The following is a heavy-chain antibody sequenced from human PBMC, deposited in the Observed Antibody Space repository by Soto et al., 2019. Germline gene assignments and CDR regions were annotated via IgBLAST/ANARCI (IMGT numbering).Heavy chain of an antibody. CDR1: DGSISSGGYY. V-gene: IGHV4-31*03. CDR2: IYYSGST. Sequence: QVQLQESGPGLVKPSQTLSLTCTVSDGSISSGGYYWSWIRQHPAKGPEWIGYIYYSGSTYYDPSLKSRVTISVDTSKNQFSLKLSSVTAADTAVYYCAREVRGYFDYWGQGTLVTVSS. CDR3: AREVRGYFDY. D-gene: IGHD1-26*01. J-gene: IGHJ4*02.